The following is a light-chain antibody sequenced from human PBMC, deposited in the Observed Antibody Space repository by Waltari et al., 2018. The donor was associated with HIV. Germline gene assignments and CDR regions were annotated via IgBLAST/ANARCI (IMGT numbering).Light chain of an antibody. Sequence: EIVLTQYPATLSLSPGERATLSCRASRSVGSYLAWYQQKPGQAPRLLIYDASNRATGIPARFSGSGSGTDFTLTISSLEPEDFAVYYCQQRTNWPPYSFGQGTKLEIK. CDR3: QQRTNWPPYS. CDR2: DAS. CDR1: RSVGSY. V-gene: IGKV3-11*01. J-gene: IGKJ2*03.